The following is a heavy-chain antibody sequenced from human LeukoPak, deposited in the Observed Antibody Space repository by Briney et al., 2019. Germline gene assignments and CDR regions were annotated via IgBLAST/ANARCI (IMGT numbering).Heavy chain of an antibody. Sequence: PSETLSLTCTVSGGXISSYYWSWIRQPPGKGLEWIGYISYSGSTNFNPSLKSRVTISVDTSKNQFSLKLSSVTAADTAVYYCAREGTAGTNLNWFDPWGRGTLVTVSS. D-gene: IGHD1-1*01. J-gene: IGHJ5*02. CDR2: ISYSGST. V-gene: IGHV4-59*01. CDR1: GGXISSYY. CDR3: AREGTAGTNLNWFDP.